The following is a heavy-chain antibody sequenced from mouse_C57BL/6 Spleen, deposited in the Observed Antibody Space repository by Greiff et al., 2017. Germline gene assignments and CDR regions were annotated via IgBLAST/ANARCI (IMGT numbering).Heavy chain of an antibody. CDR1: GYAFSSSW. CDR2: IYPGDGDT. J-gene: IGHJ4*01. CDR3: ARGDGYLNYYAMDY. V-gene: IGHV1-82*01. Sequence: QVQLQQSGPELVKPGASVKISCKASGYAFSSSWMNWVKQRPGKGLEWIGRIYPGDGDTNYNGKFKGKATLTADKSSSTAYMQLSSLTSEDSAVYFCARGDGYLNYYAMDYWSQGTSVTVSS. D-gene: IGHD2-3*01.